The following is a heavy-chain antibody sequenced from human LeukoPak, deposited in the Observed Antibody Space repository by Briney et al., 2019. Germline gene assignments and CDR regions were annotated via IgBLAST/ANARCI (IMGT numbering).Heavy chain of an antibody. CDR3: AKDSRRSSGWWFFDH. J-gene: IGHJ4*02. CDR1: GFTFSSYA. D-gene: IGHD6-19*01. CDR2: ISGSGGST. Sequence: PGGSLRLSCAASGFTFSSYAMSWVRQAPGKGLEWVSAISGSGGSTYYADSVKGRFTISRDTSKNTLYLQMNSLRAEDTAVYYCAKDSRRSSGWWFFDHWGQGTLVTVSS. V-gene: IGHV3-23*01.